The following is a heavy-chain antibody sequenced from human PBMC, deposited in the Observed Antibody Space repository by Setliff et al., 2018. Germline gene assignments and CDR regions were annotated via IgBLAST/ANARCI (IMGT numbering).Heavy chain of an antibody. D-gene: IGHD1-1*01. Sequence: SETLSLTCAVSGGSFSDYYWCWIRQPPGKGLEWIGRIYYRGDTYYNASLKSRLTLSVDTSKNQVSLNLRSVTAADTAVYYCARTGTYRYFDYWGQGTQVTVSS. CDR3: ARTGTYRYFDY. J-gene: IGHJ4*02. V-gene: IGHV4-34*01. CDR2: IYYRGDT. CDR1: GGSFSDYY.